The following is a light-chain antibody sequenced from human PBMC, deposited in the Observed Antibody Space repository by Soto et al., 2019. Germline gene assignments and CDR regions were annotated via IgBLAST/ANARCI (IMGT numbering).Light chain of an antibody. CDR1: QSLLYSNGHNY. V-gene: IGKV2-28*01. CDR3: MQALQTRP. CDR2: FVS. J-gene: IGKJ1*01. Sequence: AQSPLYLPVTPGEPASTSCRSSQSLLYSNGHNYLGWYLQKPGQSPQLLIYFVSNRASGVPDRFSGSGSGTDFTLKISRVEPEDVGVYYCMQALQTRPFGQGTKAAIK.